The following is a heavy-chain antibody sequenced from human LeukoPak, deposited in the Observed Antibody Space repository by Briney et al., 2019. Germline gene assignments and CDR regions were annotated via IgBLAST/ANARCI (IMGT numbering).Heavy chain of an antibody. V-gene: IGHV3-33*01. Sequence: PGGSLRLSCAASGFTFSSNGMHWVRQAPGKGLDWVAVIWYDGSKKYYADSVKGRFTISRDNSKSMLYLQMNSLRTEDTAVYYCARWWPNKCFDYWGQGTVVTV. CDR1: GFTFSSNG. D-gene: IGHD2-15*01. CDR3: ARWWPNKCFDY. CDR2: IWYDGSKK. J-gene: IGHJ4*02.